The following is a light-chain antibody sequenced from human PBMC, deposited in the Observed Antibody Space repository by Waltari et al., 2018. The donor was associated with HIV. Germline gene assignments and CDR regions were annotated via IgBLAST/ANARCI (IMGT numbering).Light chain of an antibody. Sequence: QSVLTQPPSVSGAPGQRVTLSCTGTSSNIGTHEVHWYQQFPGTAPRLLIYNSNNRTSGVPDRFSASKSGTSASLAITGLQADDEAYYYCQSSDSTLSGSVFGGGTKLTVL. CDR3: QSSDSTLSGSV. CDR2: NSN. J-gene: IGLJ2*01. CDR1: SSNIGTHE. V-gene: IGLV1-40*01.